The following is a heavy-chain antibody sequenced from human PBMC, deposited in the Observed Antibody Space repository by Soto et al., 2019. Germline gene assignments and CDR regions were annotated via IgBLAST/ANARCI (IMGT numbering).Heavy chain of an antibody. J-gene: IGHJ3*02. V-gene: IGHV4-39*01. CDR2: IYYSGST. CDR1: GGSISSSSYY. Sequence: QLQLQESGPGLVKPSETLSLTCTVSGGSISSSSYYWGWIRQPPGKGLEWIGSIYYSGSTYYNPSLKSRVTISVDTSKNQFSLKLSSVTAADTAVYYCARQSSSWHDAFDIWGQGTLVIVSS. D-gene: IGHD6-13*01. CDR3: ARQSSSWHDAFDI.